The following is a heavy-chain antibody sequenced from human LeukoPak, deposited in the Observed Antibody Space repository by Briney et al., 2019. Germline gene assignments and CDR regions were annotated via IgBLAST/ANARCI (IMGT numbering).Heavy chain of an antibody. D-gene: IGHD1-26*01. Sequence: GGSLRLSCAASGFTFSSYAMSWVRQAPGKGLEWVSAISGSGGGTHYADSVKGRFTISRDNSKNTLYLQMNSLRAEDTAVYYCAKDQDPYSGSYDYFDYWGQGTLVTVSS. CDR3: AKDQDPYSGSYDYFDY. CDR2: ISGSGGGT. J-gene: IGHJ4*02. CDR1: GFTFSSYA. V-gene: IGHV3-23*01.